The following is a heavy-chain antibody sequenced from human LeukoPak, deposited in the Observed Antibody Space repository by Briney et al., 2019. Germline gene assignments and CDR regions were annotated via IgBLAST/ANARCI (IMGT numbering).Heavy chain of an antibody. D-gene: IGHD1-26*01. Sequence: GRSLRLSCEASGFTFNTYGMHWVRQAPGKGLEWVAVMRYDGRDIYYADSVKGRFTISRDNSKNTLYLQMNSLRAEDTAVYYCAKDLRSGNYATRFDCWGQGTLVTVSS. CDR3: AKDLRSGNYATRFDC. CDR1: GFTFNTYG. V-gene: IGHV3-33*03. J-gene: IGHJ4*02. CDR2: MRYDGRDI.